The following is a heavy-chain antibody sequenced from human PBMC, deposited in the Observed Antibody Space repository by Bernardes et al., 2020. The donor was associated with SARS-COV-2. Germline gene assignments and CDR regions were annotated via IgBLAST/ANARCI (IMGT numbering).Heavy chain of an antibody. J-gene: IGHJ4*02. V-gene: IGHV3-11*06. Sequence: GGSLRLSCAASGFFFSDYFMSWIRQAPGKGLEWISYINSGSSYTNYADSVKGRFTISRDNAKNSLYLQMNSLRAEDTAVYYCARLDYYDSTEDYWGQGTLVTVSS. D-gene: IGHD3-22*01. CDR1: GFFFSDYF. CDR3: ARLDYYDSTEDY. CDR2: INSGSSYT.